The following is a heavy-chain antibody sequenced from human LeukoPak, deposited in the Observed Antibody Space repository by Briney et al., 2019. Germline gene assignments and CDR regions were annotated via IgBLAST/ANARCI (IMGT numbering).Heavy chain of an antibody. J-gene: IGHJ4*02. D-gene: IGHD3-22*01. Sequence: SETLSLTCVVYGGSFSGYFWSWIRQPPGKGLEWIGEITPSGSTNYSPSLKSRVSISIDTSKKKLSLRLTSVTAADSAVYYCASSFYYDSRVYWGQGTLVTVSS. CDR2: ITPSGST. CDR1: GGSFSGYF. CDR3: ASSFYYDSRVY. V-gene: IGHV4-34*01.